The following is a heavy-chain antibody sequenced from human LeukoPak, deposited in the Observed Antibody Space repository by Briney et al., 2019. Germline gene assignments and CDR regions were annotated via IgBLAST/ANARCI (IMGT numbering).Heavy chain of an antibody. V-gene: IGHV3-23*01. J-gene: IGHJ4*02. CDR1: GFTFSTYV. D-gene: IGHD5-24*01. Sequence: PGGSLRLSCAASGFTFSTYVMNWVRQAPGKGLEWVSTISDSGGSTYYADSVKGRFTISRDNSKSTLYLQMNSLRAEDTAAYYCAKREARSFEFWGQGTLVTVSS. CDR3: AKREARSFEF. CDR2: ISDSGGST.